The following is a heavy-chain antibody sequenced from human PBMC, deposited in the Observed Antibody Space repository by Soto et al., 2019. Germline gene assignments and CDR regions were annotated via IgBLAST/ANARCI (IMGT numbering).Heavy chain of an antibody. CDR3: AREVDYYDSSGYYNDY. D-gene: IGHD3-22*01. J-gene: IGHJ4*02. CDR1: GGSISSGGYY. Sequence: SETLSLTCTVSGGSISSGGYYWSWIRQHPGKGLEWIGYIYYSGSTYYNPSLKSRVTISVDASKNQFSLKLSSVTAADTAAYYCAREVDYYDSSGYYNDYWGQGTLVTVSS. V-gene: IGHV4-31*03. CDR2: IYYSGST.